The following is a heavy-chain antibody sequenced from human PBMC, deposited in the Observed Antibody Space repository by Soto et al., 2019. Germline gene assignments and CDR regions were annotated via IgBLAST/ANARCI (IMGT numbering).Heavy chain of an antibody. CDR1: TFSFGTSW. Sequence: PGGSLRLSCAASTFSFGTSWMTWVRQAPGKGLEWVAKIKEDGSEKYYVDSVKGRFTISRDNAKNSLYLQMNSLRAEDTAVYYCARDGGTLGFDYWGQGTLVTVYS. J-gene: IGHJ4*02. CDR2: IKEDGSEK. D-gene: IGHD7-27*01. V-gene: IGHV3-7*01. CDR3: ARDGGTLGFDY.